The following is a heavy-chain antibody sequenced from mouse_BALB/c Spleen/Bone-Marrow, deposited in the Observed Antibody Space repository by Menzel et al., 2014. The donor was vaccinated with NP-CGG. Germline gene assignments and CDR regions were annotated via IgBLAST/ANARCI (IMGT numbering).Heavy chain of an antibody. CDR2: ISNGSSPI. J-gene: IGHJ4*01. D-gene: IGHD2-4*01. V-gene: IGHV5-17*02. CDR3: SRKGAMITHYYAMDY. Sequence: EVMMVESGGGLVQPGGSRKLSCAASGFTFSSFGMHWVRQAPEKGLEWVAYISNGSSPIYYADTVKGRFTISRDNPKNTLFLQMTSLRSEDTDMYYCSRKGAMITHYYAMDYWGQGTSVTVSS. CDR1: GFTFSSFG.